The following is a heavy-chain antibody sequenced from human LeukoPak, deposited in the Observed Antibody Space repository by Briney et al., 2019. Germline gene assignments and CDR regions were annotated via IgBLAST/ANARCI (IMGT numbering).Heavy chain of an antibody. Sequence: SETLSLTCTVSGVSISSDYWSWIRLPPGKGLEWIGYIYYSGSSNYNPSLKSRVTMSVDTSKNQLSLKLTSVTAADTAVYYCARRLRQNLFDPWGQGTLVTASS. V-gene: IGHV4-59*08. CDR3: ARRLRQNLFDP. J-gene: IGHJ5*02. CDR2: IYYSGSS. CDR1: GVSISSDY. D-gene: IGHD4-17*01.